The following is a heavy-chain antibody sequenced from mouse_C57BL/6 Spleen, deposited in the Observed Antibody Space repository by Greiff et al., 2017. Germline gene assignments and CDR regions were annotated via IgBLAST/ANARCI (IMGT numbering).Heavy chain of an antibody. CDR3: ARAYDYGEGVWYFDV. D-gene: IGHD2-4*01. J-gene: IGHJ1*03. Sequence: EVQGVESGGGLVKPGGSLKLSCAASGFTFSDYGMHWVRQAPEKGLEWVAYISSGSSTIYYADTVKGRFTISRDNAKNTLFLQMTSLRSEDTAMYYCARAYDYGEGVWYFDVWGTGTTVTVSS. CDR2: ISSGSSTI. V-gene: IGHV5-17*01. CDR1: GFTFSDYG.